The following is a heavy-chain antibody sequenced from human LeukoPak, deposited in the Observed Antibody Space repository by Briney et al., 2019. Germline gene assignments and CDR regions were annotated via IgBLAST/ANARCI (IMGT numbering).Heavy chain of an antibody. CDR1: GGSISSYY. J-gene: IGHJ4*02. Sequence: SETLSLTCTVSGGSISSYYWSWIRQPAGKGLEWIGRIYTSGSTYYNPSLKSRVTISVDTSKNQFSLKLSSVTAADTAVYYCAAFGIAAAKGWGQGTLVTVSS. CDR2: IYTSGST. CDR3: AAFGIAAAKG. D-gene: IGHD6-13*01. V-gene: IGHV4-4*07.